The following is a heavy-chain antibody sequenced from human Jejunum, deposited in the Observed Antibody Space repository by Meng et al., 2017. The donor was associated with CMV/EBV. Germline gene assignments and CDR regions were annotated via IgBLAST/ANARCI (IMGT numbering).Heavy chain of an antibody. CDR3: AREREVVRGNFFYYYGMDV. Sequence: SHYWSWIRPRPGRGLEWIGYISHRGYTTYISPLESRATISLDASRNQFSLKLNAVTAEDSAVYFCAREREVVRGNFFYYYGMDVWGQGTSVTVSS. CDR1: SHY. V-gene: IGHV4-59*11. CDR2: ISHRGYT. J-gene: IGHJ6*02. D-gene: IGHD4-23*01.